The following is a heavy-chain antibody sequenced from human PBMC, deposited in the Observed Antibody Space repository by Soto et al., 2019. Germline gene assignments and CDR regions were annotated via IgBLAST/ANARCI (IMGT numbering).Heavy chain of an antibody. V-gene: IGHV2-5*02. Sequence: QITLKESGPTVVKPTETLTLTCTFSGFSLTTSGVGVGWVRQSPGKAPEWLAVIYWDADKRYSTSLNSRLIITKDTTKNQGDLTMANVDPADTATYYCAHRVLRTVFGLVTTTAIYFDFWGPGTPVVVSS. CDR2: IYWDADK. CDR1: GFSLTTSGVG. CDR3: AHRVLRTVFGLVTTTAIYFDF. J-gene: IGHJ4*02. D-gene: IGHD3-3*01.